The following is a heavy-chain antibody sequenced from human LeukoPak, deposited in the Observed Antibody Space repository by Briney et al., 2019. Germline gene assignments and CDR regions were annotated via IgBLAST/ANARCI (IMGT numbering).Heavy chain of an antibody. V-gene: IGHV4-39*01. J-gene: IGHJ5*02. CDR1: GGSISSSSYY. D-gene: IGHD5-12*01. Sequence: TSETLSLTCTVSGGSISSSSYYWGWIRQPPGKGLEWIGSIYYSGSTYYNPSLKSRVTISVDTSKNQFSLKLSSVTAADTAVYYCARMTWLNWFDPWGQGTLVTVSS. CDR2: IYYSGST. CDR3: ARMTWLNWFDP.